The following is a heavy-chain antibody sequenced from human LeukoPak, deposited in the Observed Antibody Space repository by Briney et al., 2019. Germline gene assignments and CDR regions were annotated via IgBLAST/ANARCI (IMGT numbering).Heavy chain of an antibody. V-gene: IGHV3-23*01. CDR2: ISGSGGST. Sequence: GGSLRLSCAASGFTFSSYAMSWVRRAPGKGLEWVSAISGSGGSTYYADSVKGRFTISRDNSKNTLYLQMNSLRAEDTAVYYCARVPYSSGWYLVYWGQGTLVTVSS. CDR1: GFTFSSYA. D-gene: IGHD6-19*01. CDR3: ARVPYSSGWYLVY. J-gene: IGHJ4*02.